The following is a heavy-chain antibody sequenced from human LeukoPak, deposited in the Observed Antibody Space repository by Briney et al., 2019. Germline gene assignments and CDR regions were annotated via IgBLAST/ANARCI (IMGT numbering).Heavy chain of an antibody. CDR1: GYTSSSYG. CDR2: ISTYNGNT. D-gene: IGHD1-1*01. V-gene: IGHV1-18*01. J-gene: IGHJ5*02. CDR3: ARDVPGSIGTTARFDP. Sequence: GASVKVSFKSSGYTSSSYGISWMRQAPGQGLEWMGWISTYNGNTNYAQKFQGRVTVTTDTSTSTAYMELRTLTSDDTAVYYCARDVPGSIGTTARFDPWGQGTLVTVSS.